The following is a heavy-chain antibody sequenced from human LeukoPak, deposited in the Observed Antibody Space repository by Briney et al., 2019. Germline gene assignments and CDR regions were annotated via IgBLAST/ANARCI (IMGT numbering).Heavy chain of an antibody. Sequence: PGGSLRLSCAASGFTFSSYGMNWVRQAPGKGLEWVSSISSSSSYIYYADPVKGRFTISRDNAKNSLYLQMNSLRAEDTAVYYCASPWVDHDPVSPYYYYGMDVWGQGTTVTVSS. CDR1: GFTFSSYG. V-gene: IGHV3-21*01. J-gene: IGHJ6*02. CDR3: ASPWVDHDPVSPYYYYGMDV. D-gene: IGHD2-15*01. CDR2: ISSSSSYI.